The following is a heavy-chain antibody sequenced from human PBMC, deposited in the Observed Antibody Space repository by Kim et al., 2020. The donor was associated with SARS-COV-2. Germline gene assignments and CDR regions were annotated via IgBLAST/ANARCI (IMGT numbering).Heavy chain of an antibody. J-gene: IGHJ4*02. CDR2: ISGNGINT. V-gene: IGHV3-23*01. Sequence: GGSLRLSCAVSGFILRSNAMSWVRQTPGKGLEWVSTISGNGINTWHADSVKGRFTVSKDNSKNTLYLQMNSLRVEDTAVYYCATEGQFGYWGQGTLVTVSS. CDR1: GFILRSNA. CDR3: ATEGQFGY.